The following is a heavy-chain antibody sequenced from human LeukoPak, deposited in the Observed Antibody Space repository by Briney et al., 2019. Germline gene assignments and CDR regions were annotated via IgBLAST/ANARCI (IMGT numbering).Heavy chain of an antibody. CDR3: AKVSGSGGTKYQPFDY. CDR1: GFTFSDYY. D-gene: IGHD2-15*01. CDR2: ISSSSSYT. J-gene: IGHJ4*02. Sequence: GGSLRLSCAASGFTFSDYYMSWIRQAPGKGLEWVSYISSSSSYTNYADSVKGRFTISRDNAKNSLYLQMNSLRAEDTAVYYCAKVSGSGGTKYQPFDYWGQGALVTVSS. V-gene: IGHV3-11*05.